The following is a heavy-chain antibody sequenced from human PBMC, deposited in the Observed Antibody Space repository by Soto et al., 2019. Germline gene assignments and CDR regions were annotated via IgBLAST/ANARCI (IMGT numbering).Heavy chain of an antibody. D-gene: IGHD1-20*01. CDR2: MTPNSGDT. J-gene: IGHJ4*02. CDR3: ARNLYNTGSFDH. CDR1: GYTFTSYD. V-gene: IGHV1-8*02. Sequence: QVQLVQSGAEVKKPGASVKVSCKASGYTFTSYDINWVRQAPGQGLEWVGWMTPNSGDTGYAQTFKGRVTLTRDTSRSTAYMELSSLTSEDTAVYYCARNLYNTGSFDHWGQGTLVTVSS.